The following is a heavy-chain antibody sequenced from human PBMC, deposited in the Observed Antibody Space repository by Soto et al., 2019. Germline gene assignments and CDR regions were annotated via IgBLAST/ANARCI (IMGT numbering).Heavy chain of an antibody. CDR3: ASHLVMACTRGFVH. J-gene: IGHJ4*02. D-gene: IGHD6-19*01. V-gene: IGHV4-4*02. CDR1: SGSVFSSNW. Sequence: QVQLQESGPGLVKPSGTLSLTCAVSSGSVFSSNWWSWVRLPPGKGLEWIGETRNSGGANYNPSLKSRVTITVDRSRNHIFLELSSVTAADTAVYYCASHLVMACTRGFVHWGLGTVVTVSS. CDR2: TRNSGGA.